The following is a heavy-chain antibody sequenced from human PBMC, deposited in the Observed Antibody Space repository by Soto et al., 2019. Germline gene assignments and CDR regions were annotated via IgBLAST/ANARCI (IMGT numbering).Heavy chain of an antibody. CDR2: IYYSGST. Sequence: SETLSLTCTVSGGSISSYYWSRIRQPPGKGLEWIGYIYYSGSTNYNPSLKSRVTISVDTSKNQFSLKLSSVTAADTAVYYCARVNELRYFDWSRKGDWFDPWGQGTLVTVSS. J-gene: IGHJ5*02. CDR3: ARVNELRYFDWSRKGDWFDP. CDR1: GGSISSYY. D-gene: IGHD3-9*01. V-gene: IGHV4-59*01.